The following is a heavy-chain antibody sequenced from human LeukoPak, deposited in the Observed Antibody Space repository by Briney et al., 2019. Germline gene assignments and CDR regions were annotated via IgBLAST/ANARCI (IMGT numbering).Heavy chain of an antibody. CDR1: GFTFSTYA. CDR2: ITGGGGST. D-gene: IGHD6-13*01. J-gene: IGHJ5*02. Sequence: GGSLRLSCAASGFTFSTYAMTWVRQAPGKGLEWVSTITGGGGSTYYSDSVKGRFTISRDNSKNTLYLQVSSLRAEDTAVYYCAKKGIAAGANNWFDPWGQGTLVTVSS. V-gene: IGHV3-23*01. CDR3: AKKGIAAGANNWFDP.